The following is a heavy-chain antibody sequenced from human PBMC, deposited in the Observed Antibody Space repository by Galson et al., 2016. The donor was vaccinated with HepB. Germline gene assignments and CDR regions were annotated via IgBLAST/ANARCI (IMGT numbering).Heavy chain of an antibody. CDR3: TRLTTRGYSD. CDR2: IYPRDSDT. Sequence: QSGAEVKKPGESLKISCKVSGYSFTTYWIGWVRQVPGRGLEWMGNIYPRDSDTRYSPFFQGQVTFSVDRSLNTAYLQWGSLKASDSARYYFTRLTTRGYSDWGHGSLVTVSS. D-gene: IGHD3-10*01. V-gene: IGHV5-51*01. J-gene: IGHJ4*01. CDR1: GYSFTTYW.